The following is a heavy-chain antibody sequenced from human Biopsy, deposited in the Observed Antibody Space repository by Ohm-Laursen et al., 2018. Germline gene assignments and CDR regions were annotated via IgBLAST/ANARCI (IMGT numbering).Heavy chain of an antibody. CDR3: ARGGFFAYSTFDY. J-gene: IGHJ4*02. Sequence: SLRLSCSASGFTFSNYYTHWVRQAPGKGLLWVSRIKRDGTTTDYAESVKGRFTISRDNAKNTLYLQMNSLRAEDTAVYYCARGGFFAYSTFDYWGQGALVTVSS. D-gene: IGHD4-11*01. CDR2: IKRDGTTT. V-gene: IGHV3-74*01. CDR1: GFTFSNYY.